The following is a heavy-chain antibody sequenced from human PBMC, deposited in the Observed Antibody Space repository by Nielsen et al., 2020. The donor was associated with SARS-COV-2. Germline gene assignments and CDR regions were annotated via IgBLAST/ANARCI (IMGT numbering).Heavy chain of an antibody. Sequence: SVKVSCKASGGTFSSYAISWVRQAPGQGLEWMGGIIPIFGTANYAQKFQGRVTITADESTSTAYMELSSLRSEDTAVYYCARVGGCSSTSCYRRFTYYYYYMDVWGKGTTVTVSS. J-gene: IGHJ6*03. CDR2: IIPIFGTA. D-gene: IGHD2-2*02. CDR1: GGTFSSYA. CDR3: ARVGGCSSTSCYRRFTYYYYYMDV. V-gene: IGHV1-69*13.